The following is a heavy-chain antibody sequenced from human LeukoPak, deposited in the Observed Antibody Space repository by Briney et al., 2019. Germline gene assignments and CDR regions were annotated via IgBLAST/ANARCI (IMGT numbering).Heavy chain of an antibody. CDR3: ARGLTSYYDSSGYW. CDR1: GFTFSSYE. V-gene: IGHV3-48*03. CDR2: ISGLGTTI. J-gene: IGHJ4*02. D-gene: IGHD3-22*01. Sequence: GGSLRLSCAASGFTFSSYEMNWVRQAPGKGLEWVSYISGLGTTIYYADSVRGRFAISRDNAKNSLYLQMNSLRAEDTAVYYCARGLTSYYDSSGYWGGQGTLVTVSS.